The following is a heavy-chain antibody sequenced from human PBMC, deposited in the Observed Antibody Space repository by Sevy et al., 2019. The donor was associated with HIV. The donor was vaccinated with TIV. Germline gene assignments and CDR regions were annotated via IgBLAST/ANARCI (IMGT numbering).Heavy chain of an antibody. CDR2: ISYDGSNK. V-gene: IGHV3-30-3*01. D-gene: IGHD3-22*01. CDR1: GFTFSSYW. Sequence: GGSLRLSCAASGFTFSSYWMTWVRQAPGKGLEWVAVISYDGSNKYYADSVKGRFTISRDNSKNTLYLQMNSLRAEDTAVYYCARAPNYYDSSGSKYFQHWGQGTLVTVSS. J-gene: IGHJ1*01. CDR3: ARAPNYYDSSGSKYFQH.